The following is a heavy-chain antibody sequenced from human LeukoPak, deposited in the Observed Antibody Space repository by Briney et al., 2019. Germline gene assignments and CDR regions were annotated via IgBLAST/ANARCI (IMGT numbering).Heavy chain of an antibody. Sequence: GASVKVSCKTSGYTFTTYTIAWVRQAPGQGLEWIGWISPYNSNTDYTHKLQGRITVTTDTSTSTAYMELRSLGSDDTALYYCARGTRQQLDYWGQGTLVSVSS. D-gene: IGHD6-13*01. V-gene: IGHV1-18*04. J-gene: IGHJ4*02. CDR1: GYTFTTYT. CDR2: ISPYNSNT. CDR3: ARGTRQQLDY.